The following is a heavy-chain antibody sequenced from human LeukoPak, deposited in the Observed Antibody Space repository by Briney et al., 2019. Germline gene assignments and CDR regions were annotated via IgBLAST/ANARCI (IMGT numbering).Heavy chain of an antibody. CDR1: RFTLSNYW. CDR3: ARVAKERVGGVYYFDY. Sequence: PGGSLRLSCAASRFTLSNYWMSWVRQAPGKGLEWVANIKQDGSETYYVDSVKGRFTISRENAKNSLYLQMNSLRAGDTAVYYCARVAKERVGGVYYFDYWGQGTLVTVSS. J-gene: IGHJ4*02. CDR2: IKQDGSET. V-gene: IGHV3-7*01. D-gene: IGHD1-1*01.